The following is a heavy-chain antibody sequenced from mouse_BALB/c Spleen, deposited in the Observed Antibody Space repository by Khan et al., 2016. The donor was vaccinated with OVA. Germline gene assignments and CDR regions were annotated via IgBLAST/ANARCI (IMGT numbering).Heavy chain of an antibody. J-gene: IGHJ4*01. Sequence: EVELVESGGGLVKPGGSLKLSCSASGFTFSSYAMSWVRQIPEKRLEWVATISSGGHYTFSPDSVKGRFTISRDNAENTLYLQMSSLRSEDTAMYYCARSLVDYHAMDYWGQGTSVTVSS. CDR2: ISSGGHYT. CDR1: GFTFSSYA. V-gene: IGHV5-9-3*01. D-gene: IGHD2-2*01. CDR3: ARSLVDYHAMDY.